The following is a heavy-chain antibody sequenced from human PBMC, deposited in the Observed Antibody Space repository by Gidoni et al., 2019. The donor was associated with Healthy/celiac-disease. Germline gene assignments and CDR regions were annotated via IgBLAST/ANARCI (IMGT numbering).Heavy chain of an antibody. J-gene: IGHJ4*02. CDR3: AHSSVPFTIFGVVINFDY. V-gene: IGHV2-5*01. CDR2: IYLNADK. CDR1: GFSLITSRVG. D-gene: IGHD3-3*01. Sequence: QITLKESGPTLVKPTQTLTLTCTFSGFSLITSRVGVGWIRQPPGKALEGLALIYLNADKRYSPSLKSRLTITKDTSKNQVVLTMTNMDPVDTATYYCAHSSVPFTIFGVVINFDYWGQGTLVTVSS.